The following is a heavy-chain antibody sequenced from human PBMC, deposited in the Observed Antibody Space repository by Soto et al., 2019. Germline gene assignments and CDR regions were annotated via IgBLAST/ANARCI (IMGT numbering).Heavy chain of an antibody. CDR3: ARGGKDIVLVPAARGRFDP. J-gene: IGHJ5*02. Sequence: QVQLVQSGAEVKKPGASVKVSCKASGYTFTSYDINWVRQATGQGLEWMGWMNPNSGNTGYAQKFQGRVTMTRNTXXSXAXXELSSLRSEDTAVYYCARGGKDIVLVPAARGRFDPWGQGTLVTVSS. D-gene: IGHD2-2*01. CDR1: GYTFTSYD. V-gene: IGHV1-8*01. CDR2: MNPNSGNT.